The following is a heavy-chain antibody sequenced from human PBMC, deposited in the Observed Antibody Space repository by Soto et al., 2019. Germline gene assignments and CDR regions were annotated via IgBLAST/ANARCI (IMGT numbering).Heavy chain of an antibody. J-gene: IGHJ6*02. D-gene: IGHD6-13*01. CDR3: ARGGASSWYDYYYGMDV. V-gene: IGHV3-13*05. CDR2: IGTAGDP. Sequence: GGSLRLSCAASGFTFSSYDMHWVRQATGKGLEWVSAIGTAGDPYYPGSVKGRFTISRENAKNSLYLQMNSLRAGDTAVYYCARGGASSWYDYYYGMDVWGQGTTVTVSS. CDR1: GFTFSSYD.